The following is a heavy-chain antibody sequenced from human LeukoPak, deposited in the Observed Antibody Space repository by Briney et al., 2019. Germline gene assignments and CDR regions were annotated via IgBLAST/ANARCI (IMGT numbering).Heavy chain of an antibody. V-gene: IGHV3-7*01. CDR1: GFTFSSHW. CDR2: IKKDGSEK. J-gene: IGHJ4*02. Sequence: PGGSLRLSCAASGFTFSSHWMSWVRQAPGKGLEGVANIKKDGSEKYYVDSVKGRFTISRDNAKTSLYLQMTSLRAEDTAVYYCARDLSGVTGYTYGRGIDYWGQGTLVTVSS. CDR3: ARDLSGVTGYTYGRGIDY. D-gene: IGHD5-18*01.